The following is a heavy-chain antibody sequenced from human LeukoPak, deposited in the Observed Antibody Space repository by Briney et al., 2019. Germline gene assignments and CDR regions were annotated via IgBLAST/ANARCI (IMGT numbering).Heavy chain of an antibody. CDR2: IYYSGST. D-gene: IGHD3-3*01. CDR3: AREGYDFWSGHLPLDV. CDR1: GGSISSYY. J-gene: IGHJ6*02. Sequence: SETLSLTCTVSGGSISSYYWSWIRQPPGKGLEWIGYIYYSGSTNYNPSLKSRVTISVDTSKSQFSLKLSSVTAADTAVYYCAREGYDFWSGHLPLDVWGQGTTVTVSS. V-gene: IGHV4-59*01.